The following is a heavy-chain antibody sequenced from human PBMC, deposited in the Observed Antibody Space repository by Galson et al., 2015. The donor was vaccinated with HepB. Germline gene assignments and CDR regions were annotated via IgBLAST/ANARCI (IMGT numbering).Heavy chain of an antibody. CDR2: IDNNGETT. Sequence: SLRLSCAASGFDFRYYGMHWVRQAPGKGLEWISAIDNNGETTHYADSVRGRVTVSRANFKNTLYLQVNSLRAEDTALYYCAKDRAPHGFDYWCQGTLVTVSS. V-gene: IGHV3-23*01. CDR1: GFDFRYYG. J-gene: IGHJ4*02. CDR3: AKDRAPHGFDY. D-gene: IGHD1-14*01.